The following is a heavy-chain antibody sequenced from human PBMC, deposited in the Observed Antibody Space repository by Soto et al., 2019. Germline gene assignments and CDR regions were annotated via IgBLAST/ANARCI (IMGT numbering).Heavy chain of an antibody. V-gene: IGHV4-31*03. Sequence: SETLSLTCTVSGGSISSGGYYWSWIRQHPGKGLEWIGYIYYSGSTYYNPSLKSRVTISVDTSKNQFSLKLSSVTAADTAVYYCARVTQEDSSGYYYPRFDDWGKGTTVNV. J-gene: IGHJ6*03. CDR1: GGSISSGGYY. D-gene: IGHD3-22*01. CDR2: IYYSGST. CDR3: ARVTQEDSSGYYYPRFDD.